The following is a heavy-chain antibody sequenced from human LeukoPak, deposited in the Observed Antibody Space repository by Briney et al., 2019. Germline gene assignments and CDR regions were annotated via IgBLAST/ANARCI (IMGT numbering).Heavy chain of an antibody. CDR3: ARKCTAADCYWDH. CDR1: GYAFGDYI. D-gene: IGHD2-21*01. CDR2: IIPDIGDT. J-gene: IGHJ4*02. V-gene: IGHV1-3*01. Sequence: GASVKVSCKASGYAFGDYIIHWARQAPGEGLEWMGWIIPDIGDTKYSQKFQGRVTFTSDTSASIVYMELSSLKSEDTATYYCARKCTAADCYWDHWGQGTLVTVSS.